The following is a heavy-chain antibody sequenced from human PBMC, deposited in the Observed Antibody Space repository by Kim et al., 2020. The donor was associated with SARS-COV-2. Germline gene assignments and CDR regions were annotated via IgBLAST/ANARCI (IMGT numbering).Heavy chain of an antibody. J-gene: IGHJ6*02. V-gene: IGHV3-23*01. D-gene: IGHD3-16*01. Sequence: GGSLRLSCAASGFTFSSYAMSWVRQAPGKGLEWVSAISGSGGSPYYADSVKGRFTISRDNSKNTLYLQMNSLRAEDTAVYYCAKGGRGYYYGMDVWGQGTTVTVSS. CDR1: GFTFSSYA. CDR2: ISGSGGSP. CDR3: AKGGRGYYYGMDV.